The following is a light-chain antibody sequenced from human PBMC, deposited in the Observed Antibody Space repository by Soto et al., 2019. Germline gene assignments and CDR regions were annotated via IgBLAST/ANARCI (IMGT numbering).Light chain of an antibody. J-gene: IGLJ1*01. CDR2: GVT. CDR1: SSDVGAYTY. V-gene: IGLV2-8*01. Sequence: QSALTQPPSASGSPGQSVTISCTGTSSDVGAYTYVSWYQQHPGKAPKLMIYGVTERPSGVPDRFSGSKSGNMASLTVSGLQTEDEAYYYCSSYAGSNNYVFGTGTKVTV. CDR3: SSYAGSNNYV.